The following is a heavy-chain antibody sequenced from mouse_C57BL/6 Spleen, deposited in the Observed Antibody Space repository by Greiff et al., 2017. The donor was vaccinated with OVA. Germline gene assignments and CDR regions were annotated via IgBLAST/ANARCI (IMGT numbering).Heavy chain of an antibody. CDR1: GYTFTSYW. V-gene: IGHV1-61*01. Sequence: QVQLQQPGAELVRPRSSVKLSCKASGYTFTSYWMDWVKQRPGQGLEWIGNIYPSDSETHYNQKFKDKATLTVDKSSSTAYMQLSSLTSEDSAVYYCARRAQATWFAYWGQGTLVTVSA. J-gene: IGHJ3*01. CDR2: IYPSDSET. CDR3: ARRAQATWFAY. D-gene: IGHD3-2*02.